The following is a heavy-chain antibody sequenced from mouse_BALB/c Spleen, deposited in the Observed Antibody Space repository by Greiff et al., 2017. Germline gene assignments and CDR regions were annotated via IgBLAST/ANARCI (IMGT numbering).Heavy chain of an antibody. CDR2: ISTYYGDA. J-gene: IGHJ2*01. CDR3: GRTVGYDVDY. CDR1: GYTFTDYS. D-gene: IGHD2-2*01. Sequence: QVQLQQSGAELVRPGASVKISCKGSGYTFTDYSMHWVKQSHAKSLEWIGVISTYYGDASYNQKFKGKATLTVDKSSSTAYMELARLTSEDSAIYYCGRTVGYDVDYWGQGTTLTVSS. V-gene: IGHV1S137*01.